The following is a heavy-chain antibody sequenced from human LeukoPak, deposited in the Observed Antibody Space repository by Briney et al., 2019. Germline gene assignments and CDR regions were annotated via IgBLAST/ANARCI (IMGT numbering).Heavy chain of an antibody. Sequence: PGGSLRLSCAASGFTFSSYTMNWVRQAPGKGLEGASSILSSRSYIYNADSVKGRFTISRDNAKNSLYLQVNSLRAEDTAVYYCARDHCSSTSCFPSGTNYFDSWGQGTPVTVSS. J-gene: IGHJ4*02. D-gene: IGHD2-2*01. V-gene: IGHV3-21*01. CDR3: ARDHCSSTSCFPSGTNYFDS. CDR1: GFTFSSYT. CDR2: ILSSRSYI.